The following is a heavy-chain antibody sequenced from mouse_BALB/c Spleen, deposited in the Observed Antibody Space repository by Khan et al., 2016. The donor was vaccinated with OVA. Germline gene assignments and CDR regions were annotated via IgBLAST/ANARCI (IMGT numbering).Heavy chain of an antibody. Sequence: EVELVESGGDLVKPGGSLKLSCAASGFTFSTYAMSWVRQTPDKRLEWVATINTGGDYIYYPDSVKGRFTISRDNAKNTLYLQMTSMRSEDTAMYYCARYNYGPFAYWGQGTLVTVSA. J-gene: IGHJ3*01. D-gene: IGHD1-1*01. CDR1: GFTFSTYA. CDR3: ARYNYGPFAY. V-gene: IGHV5-6*01. CDR2: INTGGDYI.